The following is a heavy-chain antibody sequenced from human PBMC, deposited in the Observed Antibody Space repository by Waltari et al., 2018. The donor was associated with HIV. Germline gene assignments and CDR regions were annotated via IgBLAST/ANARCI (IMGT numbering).Heavy chain of an antibody. J-gene: IGHJ6*01. Sequence: QVHLEQWGTGLLRPSETLSLTCAVYGGSFSGYYWSWIRQSPGRGLEWIGEVNHVGRTNYSPSLKGRVTVSVDTSKKQFSLTMRAVTAADTAVYYCARDSAPGLAVDDDDGEFFYYGLDVWGQGTTVTVSS. D-gene: IGHD6-19*01. CDR3: ARDSAPGLAVDDDDGEFFYYGLDV. V-gene: IGHV4-34*01. CDR2: VNHVGRT. CDR1: GGSFSGYY.